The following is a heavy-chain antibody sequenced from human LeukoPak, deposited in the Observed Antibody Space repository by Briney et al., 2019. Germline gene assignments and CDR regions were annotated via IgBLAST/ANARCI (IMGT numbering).Heavy chain of an antibody. Sequence: GGSLRLSCAASGFTFTDYSMNWVRQAPGKGLEWVSYISTSSITTYYADSVKGRFTISRGNANNSLSLQMSSLRAADTAVYYCARRSYGTVFDFWGQGTLVTVSS. CDR3: ARRSYGTVFDF. CDR2: ISTSSITT. D-gene: IGHD5-18*01. J-gene: IGHJ4*02. V-gene: IGHV3-48*01. CDR1: GFTFTDYS.